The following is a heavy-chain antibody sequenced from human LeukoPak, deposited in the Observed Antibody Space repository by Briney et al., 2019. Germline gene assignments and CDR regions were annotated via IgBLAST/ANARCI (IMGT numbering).Heavy chain of an antibody. J-gene: IGHJ4*02. D-gene: IGHD3-22*01. CDR1: GFTFSSYA. V-gene: IGHV3-23*01. CDR3: AKGSYYDSSGSFYFDY. Sequence: GGSLRLSYAASGFTFSSYAMSWVRQAPGKGLEWVSGISGSGDNTYYADSVKGRFTISGDNSKNTLYVQVNSLGTEDTAAYYCAKGSYYDSSGSFYFDYWGQGTLVTVSS. CDR2: ISGSGDNT.